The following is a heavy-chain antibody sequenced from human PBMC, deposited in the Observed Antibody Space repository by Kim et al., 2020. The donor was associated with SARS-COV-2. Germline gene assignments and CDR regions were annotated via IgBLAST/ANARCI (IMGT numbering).Heavy chain of an antibody. V-gene: IGHV7-4-1*02. CDR3: ARMGRCSGGTCLLNDY. J-gene: IGHJ4*02. D-gene: IGHD2-15*01. CDR2: IHTNTGKP. Sequence: ASVKVSCKASGYTFTNYAMNWVRQAPGHGLEWMGWIHTNTGKPTYAQGFTGRFVFSLDTSVSTAFLQISTLKTEDAAVYYCARMGRCSGGTCLLNDYWGQGTLVTISS. CDR1: GYTFTNYA.